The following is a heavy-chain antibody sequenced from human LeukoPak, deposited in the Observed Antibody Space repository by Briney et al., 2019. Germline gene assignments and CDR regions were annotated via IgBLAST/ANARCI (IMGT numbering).Heavy chain of an antibody. V-gene: IGHV4-39*07. D-gene: IGHD5-18*01. CDR2: INHSGST. J-gene: IGHJ4*02. CDR3: ARVRRVTGSIFDY. Sequence: SETLSLTCTVSGGSISSSSYYWGWIRQPPGKGLEWIGEINHSGSTNYNPSLKSRVTISVDTSKNQFSLKLSSVTAADTAVYYCARVRRVTGSIFDYWGQGTLVTVSS. CDR1: GGSISSSSYY.